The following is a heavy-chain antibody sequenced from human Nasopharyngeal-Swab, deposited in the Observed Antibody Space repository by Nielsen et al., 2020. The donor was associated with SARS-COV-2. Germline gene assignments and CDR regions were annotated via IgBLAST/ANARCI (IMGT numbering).Heavy chain of an antibody. V-gene: IGHV4-59*01. J-gene: IGHJ4*02. CDR3: AKAGFGELWLDY. CDR1: GGSISSYY. D-gene: IGHD3-10*01. CDR2: IYYSGST. Sequence: SETLSLTCTVSGGSISSYYWSWIRQPPGKGLEWIGYIYYSGSTNYNPSLKSRVTISVDTSKNQFSLKLSSVTAADTAVYYCAKAGFGELWLDYWGQGTLVTVSS.